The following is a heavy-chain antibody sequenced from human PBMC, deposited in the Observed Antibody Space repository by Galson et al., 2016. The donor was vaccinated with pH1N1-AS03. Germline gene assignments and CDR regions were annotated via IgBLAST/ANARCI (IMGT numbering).Heavy chain of an antibody. D-gene: IGHD4-17*01. CDR1: TSGVG. CDR2: IYWNDDI. J-gene: IGHJ5*02. Sequence: TSGVGVGWIRQAPGKALEWLAIIYWNDDIRYSPSLRNRLTITKDTSKSQVVLTVTNMDPVDTATYFCARAYYGDFSDWFDPWGQGTLVTVSS. CDR3: ARAYYGDFSDWFDP. V-gene: IGHV2-5*01.